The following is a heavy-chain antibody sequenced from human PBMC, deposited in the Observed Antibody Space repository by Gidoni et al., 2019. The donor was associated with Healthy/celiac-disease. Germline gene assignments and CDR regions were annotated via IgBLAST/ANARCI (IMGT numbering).Heavy chain of an antibody. D-gene: IGHD1-26*01. J-gene: IGHJ4*02. V-gene: IGHV4-31*03. Sequence: QVQLQESGPGLVKPSQTLSLTCTVSGASISSGGYYWGWIRQHPGKGLEWIGYIYYSGTTYYNPSLKSRVTISVDTSKSQFSLKLSSVTAADTAVYYCAREVGGNYIFDYWGQGTLVTVSS. CDR1: GASISSGGYY. CDR2: IYYSGTT. CDR3: AREVGGNYIFDY.